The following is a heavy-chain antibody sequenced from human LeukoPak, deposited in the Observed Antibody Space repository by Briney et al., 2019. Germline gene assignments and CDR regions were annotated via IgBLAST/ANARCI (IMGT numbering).Heavy chain of an antibody. Sequence: GGSLRLSCAASGFTFGDHYMDWVRQAPGKGLEWIARTKNKPDNYVTQYAASVKGRFTSSRDDSKNSLSLQMNSLKIEVTAVYYCARDTAAALDYWGQGILVTVSS. V-gene: IGHV3-72*01. D-gene: IGHD6-13*01. CDR3: ARDTAAALDY. CDR1: GFTFGDHY. CDR2: TKNKPDNYVT. J-gene: IGHJ4*02.